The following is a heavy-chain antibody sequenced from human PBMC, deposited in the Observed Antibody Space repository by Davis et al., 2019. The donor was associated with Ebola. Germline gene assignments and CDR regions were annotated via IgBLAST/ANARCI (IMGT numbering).Heavy chain of an antibody. CDR3: ARNRREYSSSSGLSMDV. CDR1: GYSFTSYW. D-gene: IGHD6-6*01. V-gene: IGHV5-51*01. CDR2: IYPGDSDT. Sequence: KVSCKGSGYSFTSYWIGWVRQMPGKGLEWMGIIYPGDSDTRYSPSFQGQVTISADKSISTAYLQWSSLKASDTAMYYCARNRREYSSSSGLSMDVWGQGTTVTVSS. J-gene: IGHJ6*02.